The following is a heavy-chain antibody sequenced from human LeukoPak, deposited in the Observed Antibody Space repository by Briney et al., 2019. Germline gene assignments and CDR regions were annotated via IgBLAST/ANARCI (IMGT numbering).Heavy chain of an antibody. D-gene: IGHD7-27*01. CDR2: ISYDGSNK. CDR1: GFTFSSYG. J-gene: IGHJ4*02. Sequence: PGGSLRLSCAASGFTFSSYGMHWVRQAPGKGLEWVAVISYDGSNKYYADSVKGRFTISRDNSKNTLYLQMNSLRAEDTAVYYCASQGALTGDSGMAFDYWGQGTLVTVSS. CDR3: ASQGALTGDSGMAFDY. V-gene: IGHV3-30*03.